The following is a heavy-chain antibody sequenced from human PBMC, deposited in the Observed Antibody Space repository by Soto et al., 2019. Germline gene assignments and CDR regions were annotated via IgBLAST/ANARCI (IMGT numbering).Heavy chain of an antibody. D-gene: IGHD6-13*01. CDR2: ISGSGGST. Sequence: PGGSLRLSCAASGFTFSSYAMSWVRQAPGKGLEWVSAISGSGGSTYYVDSVKGRFTISRDNSKNTLYLQMNSLRAEDTAVYYCAKGGPYPGYSSSWYYFDYWGQGTLVTVSS. CDR1: GFTFSSYA. CDR3: AKGGPYPGYSSSWYYFDY. V-gene: IGHV3-23*01. J-gene: IGHJ4*02.